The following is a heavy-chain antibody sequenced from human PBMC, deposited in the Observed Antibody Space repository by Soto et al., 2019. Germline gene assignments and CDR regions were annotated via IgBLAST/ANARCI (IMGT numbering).Heavy chain of an antibody. Sequence: EVQLLESGGGLVQPGGSLRLSCAASGFTFSSYAMSWVRQAPGKGLEWVSAISGSGGGTYYAASVKGRFTISRDNSKNTLQLQMNSLRAEDTAVYYCAKETYYYGSAPIYYWGQGTLVTVSS. CDR3: AKETYYYGSAPIYY. CDR1: GFTFSSYA. CDR2: ISGSGGGT. D-gene: IGHD3-10*01. V-gene: IGHV3-23*01. J-gene: IGHJ4*02.